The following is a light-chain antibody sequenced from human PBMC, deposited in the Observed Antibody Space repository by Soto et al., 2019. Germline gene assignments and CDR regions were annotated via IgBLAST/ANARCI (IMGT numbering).Light chain of an antibody. J-gene: IGKJ1*01. Sequence: DIQMTQSPSTLSASVGDRVTITCRASQSVSSCLAWYQQKPGKAPKLLIYKASSLESGVPSRFSGSGSGTDFTLTISSLQPDDFAIYYCQQYNSYPWTFGQGTKVEIK. CDR2: KAS. CDR1: QSVSSC. CDR3: QQYNSYPWT. V-gene: IGKV1-5*03.